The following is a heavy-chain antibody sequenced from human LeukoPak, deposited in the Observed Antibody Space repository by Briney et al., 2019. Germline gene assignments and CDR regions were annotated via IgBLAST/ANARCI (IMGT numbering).Heavy chain of an antibody. D-gene: IGHD3-10*01. V-gene: IGHV3-23*01. CDR1: GFTFSSYA. CDR3: ARDPDYYGSGSPENWFDP. J-gene: IGHJ5*02. Sequence: PGGSLRLSCAASGFTFSSYAMSWVRQAPGKGLEWVSAISGSGGSTYYADSVKSRFTISRDNSKNTLYLQMNSLRAEDTAVYYCARDPDYYGSGSPENWFDPWGQGTLVTVSS. CDR2: ISGSGGST.